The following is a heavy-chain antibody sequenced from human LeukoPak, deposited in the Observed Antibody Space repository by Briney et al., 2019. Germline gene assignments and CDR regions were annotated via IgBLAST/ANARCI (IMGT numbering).Heavy chain of an antibody. V-gene: IGHV4-38-2*02. CDR2: IYHSGST. D-gene: IGHD3-10*01. CDR3: ARDLAGITMVRGDLDY. CDR1: GYSISSGYY. Sequence: PSETLSLACTVSGYSISSGYYWGWIRQPPGKGLEWIGSIYHSGSTYYNPSLKSRVTISVDTSKNQFSLKLSSVTAADTAVYYCARDLAGITMVRGDLDYWGQGTLVTVSS. J-gene: IGHJ4*02.